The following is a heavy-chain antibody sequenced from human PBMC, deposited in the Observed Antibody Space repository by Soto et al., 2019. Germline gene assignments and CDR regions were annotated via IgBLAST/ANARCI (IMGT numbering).Heavy chain of an antibody. Sequence: VASVKVSCKASGYTFSSYAMHWVCQAPGQRLEWMGWINAGYGNTKSSQKFQDRVTISRDTSASTAYMELTSLRSEDTAVYYCARDTGDGTFDFWGQGTQVTVSS. CDR1: GYTFSSYA. CDR2: INAGYGNT. V-gene: IGHV1-3*01. D-gene: IGHD7-27*01. CDR3: ARDTGDGTFDF. J-gene: IGHJ4*02.